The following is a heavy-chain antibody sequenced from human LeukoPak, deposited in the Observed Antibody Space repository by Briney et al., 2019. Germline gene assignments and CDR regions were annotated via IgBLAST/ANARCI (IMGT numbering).Heavy chain of an antibody. Sequence: GESLKISCKGSGYSFTSYWIGWVRQMPGKGLKWMGIIYPGDSDARYSPSFQGQVTISADKSISTAYRQWSSLKASDTAMYYCARRRDLYSGSYYPFDYWGQGTLVTVSS. CDR3: ARRRDLYSGSYYPFDY. J-gene: IGHJ4*02. CDR1: GYSFTSYW. CDR2: IYPGDSDA. V-gene: IGHV5-51*01. D-gene: IGHD1-26*01.